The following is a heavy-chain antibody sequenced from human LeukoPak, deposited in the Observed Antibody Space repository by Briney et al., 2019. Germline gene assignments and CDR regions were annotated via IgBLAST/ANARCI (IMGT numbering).Heavy chain of an antibody. Sequence: GGSLRLSCAASGFTVSSNYMSWVRQAPGKGLEWVSVIYSGGSTYYADSVKGRFTISRDNSQNTLYLQMNNLRAEDAAVYYCAREYSSSPTYGMDVWGQGTTVTVSS. CDR2: IYSGGST. V-gene: IGHV3-53*01. CDR1: GFTVSSNY. J-gene: IGHJ6*02. CDR3: AREYSSSPTYGMDV. D-gene: IGHD6-13*01.